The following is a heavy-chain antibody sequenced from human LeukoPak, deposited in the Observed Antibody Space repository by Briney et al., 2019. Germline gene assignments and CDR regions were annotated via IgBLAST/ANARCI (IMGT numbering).Heavy chain of an antibody. CDR3: AREGIVRTYDQ. CDR1: GDTITRYY. CDR2: IYYSGIT. Sequence: SGTLSLPCTASGDTITRYYWYWFRQPPGKELEWIACIYYSGITYYNPSLKSRVTISLDTSKNHFSLRLSSGTAADTAVYYCAREGIVRTYDQWGQGILVTVSS. V-gene: IGHV4-59*12. J-gene: IGHJ4*02. D-gene: IGHD2/OR15-2a*01.